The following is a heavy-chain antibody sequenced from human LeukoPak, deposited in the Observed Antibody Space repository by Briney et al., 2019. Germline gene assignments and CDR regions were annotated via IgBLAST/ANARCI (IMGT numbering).Heavy chain of an antibody. J-gene: IGHJ4*02. V-gene: IGHV1-2*06. CDR3: ARVGEYGSGSYYVY. CDR2: INPNSGGT. Sequence: ASVKVSXKASGYTFTGYYMHWVRQAPGQGLEWMGRINPNSGGTNYAQKFQGRVTMIRDTSISTAYMELSRLRSDDTAVYYCARVGEYGSGSYYVYWGQGTLVTVSS. CDR1: GYTFTGYY. D-gene: IGHD3-10*01.